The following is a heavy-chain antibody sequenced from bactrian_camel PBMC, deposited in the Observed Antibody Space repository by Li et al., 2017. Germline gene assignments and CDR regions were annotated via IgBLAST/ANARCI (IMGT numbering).Heavy chain of an antibody. D-gene: IGHD2*01. CDR2: IATGNGNT. V-gene: IGHV3S54*01. Sequence: HVQLVESGGGLVQPGGSLRLSCVASGSIDSTTCMGWFRQAPGKEREGVARIATGNGNTYYADSVKGRFTISQDNAKNTLYLQMNSPKTEDTAVYYCATIEYRGDRYASTFGYWGQGTQVTVS. CDR3: ATIEYRGDRYASTFGY. CDR1: GSIDSTTC. J-gene: IGHJ6*01.